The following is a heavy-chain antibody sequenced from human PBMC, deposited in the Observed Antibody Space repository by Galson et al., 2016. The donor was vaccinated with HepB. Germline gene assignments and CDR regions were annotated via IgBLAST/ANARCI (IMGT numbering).Heavy chain of an antibody. D-gene: IGHD6-19*01. CDR3: ARHASGWCPYGIDV. J-gene: IGHJ6*02. CDR1: NGSINSDY. CDR2: IYYSGSA. V-gene: IGHV4-59*08. Sequence: SETLSLTCNVANGSINSDYWSWIRQPPGKGLEWVGHIYYSGSANYSPSLKSRITISVDTSKSQFYLKINSVTAADTAVYYCARHASGWCPYGIDVWGQGTAVTVSS.